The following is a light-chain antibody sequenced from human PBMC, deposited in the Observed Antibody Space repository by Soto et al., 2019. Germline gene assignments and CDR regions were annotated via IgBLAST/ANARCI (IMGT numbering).Light chain of an antibody. Sequence: EIVMTQSPATLSVSPGEKATLSCRASQSVSSNLAWYQQKPGQAPRLLIYGASTRATGIPARFSGSGSGTEFTLTISSLQSEDFAVYYCQQYNTWPLIFGGGTKVEIK. V-gene: IGKV3-15*01. CDR2: GAS. CDR3: QQYNTWPLI. CDR1: QSVSSN. J-gene: IGKJ4*01.